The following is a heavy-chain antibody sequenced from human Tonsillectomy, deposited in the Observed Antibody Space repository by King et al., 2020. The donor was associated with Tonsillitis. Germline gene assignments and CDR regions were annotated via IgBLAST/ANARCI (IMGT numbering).Heavy chain of an antibody. CDR3: ARAPVAFDY. J-gene: IGHJ4*02. CDR2: ISSSSSTI. Sequence: LVESGGGLVQPGGSLRLSCAASGFTFSSYTMNWVRQAPGKGLEWVSYISSSSSTIYYADSVKGRFTISRDNAKNSLYLQMISLRAEDTAVYYCARAPVAFDYWGQGTLVTVSS. CDR1: GFTFSSYT. V-gene: IGHV3-48*01.